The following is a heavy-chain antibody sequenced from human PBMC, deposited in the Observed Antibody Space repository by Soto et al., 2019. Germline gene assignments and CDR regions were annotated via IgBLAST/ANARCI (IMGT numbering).Heavy chain of an antibody. V-gene: IGHV4-34*01. D-gene: IGHD6-13*01. CDR2: INHSGST. CDR1: GGSFSGYY. CDR3: ARAVATAGTEWFDP. J-gene: IGHJ5*02. Sequence: SETLSLTCAVYGGSFSGYYWSWIRQPPGKGLEWIGEINHSGSTNYNPSLKSRVTISVDTSKNQFSLKLSSVTAADTAVYYCARAVATAGTEWFDPWGQGNLVAVSS.